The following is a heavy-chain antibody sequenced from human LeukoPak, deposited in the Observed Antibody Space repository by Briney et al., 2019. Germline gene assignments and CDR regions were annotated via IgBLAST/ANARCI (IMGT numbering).Heavy chain of an antibody. Sequence: ASVKVSCKASGGTFSSYAISWVRQAPGQGLEWMGGIIPIFGTANYAQKFQGRVTITTDESTSTAYMELSSLRSDDTAVYYCARDEQWLPTEDYFDYWGQGTLVTVSS. J-gene: IGHJ4*02. V-gene: IGHV1-69*05. CDR2: IIPIFGTA. D-gene: IGHD6-19*01. CDR1: GGTFSSYA. CDR3: ARDEQWLPTEDYFDY.